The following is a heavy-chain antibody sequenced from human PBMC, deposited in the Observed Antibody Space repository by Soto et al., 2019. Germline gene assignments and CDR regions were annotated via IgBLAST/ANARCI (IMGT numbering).Heavy chain of an antibody. CDR2: IAASGGST. J-gene: IGHJ4*02. D-gene: IGHD6-19*01. CDR3: AKPYRRGWTRPDY. Sequence: EVQLVESGGGLIQPGGSLRLSCAASGFTFSNCAMTGVRQAPGKGLEWVSGIAASGGSTYYADSVKGRFTISRDTSKNTLYLQMNSLRAEDTAVYYCAKPYRRGWTRPDYWGQGTLVTVSS. CDR1: GFTFSNCA. V-gene: IGHV3-23*04.